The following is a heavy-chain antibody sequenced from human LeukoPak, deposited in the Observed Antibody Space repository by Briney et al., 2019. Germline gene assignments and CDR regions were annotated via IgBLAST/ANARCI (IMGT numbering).Heavy chain of an antibody. CDR3: ARDRTYNSGPDY. V-gene: IGHV4-59*01. Sequence: SETLSLTCTVSGASISSYYCSWIRQPPGKGLEWIGYIYYSGSTNYNPSLKSRVTISVDTSKSQFSLKLSSVTADDTAVYYCARDRTYNSGPDYWGQGTLVTVSS. CDR1: GASISSYY. D-gene: IGHD6-19*01. J-gene: IGHJ4*02. CDR2: IYYSGST.